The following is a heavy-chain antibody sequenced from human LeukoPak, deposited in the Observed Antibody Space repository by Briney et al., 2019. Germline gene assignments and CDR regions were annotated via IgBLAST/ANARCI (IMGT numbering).Heavy chain of an antibody. D-gene: IGHD3-3*01. CDR3: TTSDFWSGYYTSDY. CDR2: IKSKTDGGTT. CDR1: GFTFSSYW. Sequence: GGSLRLSCAASGFTFSSYWMSWVRQAPGKGLEWVGRIKSKTDGGTTDYAAPVKGRFTISRDDSKNTLYLQMNSLKTEDTAVYYCTTSDFWSGYYTSDYWGQGTLVTVSS. V-gene: IGHV3-15*01. J-gene: IGHJ4*02.